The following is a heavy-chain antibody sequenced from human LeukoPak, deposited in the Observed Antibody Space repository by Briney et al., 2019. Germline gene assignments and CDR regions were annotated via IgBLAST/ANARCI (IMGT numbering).Heavy chain of an antibody. V-gene: IGHV4-39*07. J-gene: IGHJ4*02. CDR3: ARAVGGDGSGSL. Sequence: PSETLSLTCTVSGGSISSSSYYWGWIRQPPGKGLEWIGSIYYSGNTHYNPSLKSRVTISVDTSKNQFSLKVTSVTAADTAVYYCARAVGGDGSGSLWGPGTLVTVSS. D-gene: IGHD3-10*01. CDR2: IYYSGNT. CDR1: GGSISSSSYY.